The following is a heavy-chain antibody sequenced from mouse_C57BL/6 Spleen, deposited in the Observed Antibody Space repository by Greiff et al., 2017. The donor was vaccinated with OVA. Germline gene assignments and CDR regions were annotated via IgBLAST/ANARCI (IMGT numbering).Heavy chain of an antibody. CDR1: GFNIKNTY. J-gene: IGHJ2*01. CDR2: IDPANGNT. V-gene: IGHV14-3*01. CDR3: ARNGDMGLQGFFDY. D-gene: IGHD2-4*01. Sequence: VQLKESVAELVRPGASVKLSCTASGFNIKNTYMHWVKQRPEQGLEWIGRIDPANGNTKYAQKFQGKATITADTSSNTAYLQLSSLTSEDTAIYYCARNGDMGLQGFFDYWGQGTTLTVSS.